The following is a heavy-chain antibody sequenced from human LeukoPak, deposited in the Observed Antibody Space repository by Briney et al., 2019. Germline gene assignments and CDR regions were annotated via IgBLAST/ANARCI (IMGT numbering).Heavy chain of an antibody. V-gene: IGHV3-7*03. CDR1: GSTFGNYY. J-gene: IGHJ4*02. Sequence: PGGSLRLSCAASGSTFGNYYMSWVRQAPGKGLEWVANIKHDGNWKFYADSVKGRFTVSRDNAEKSVYLHMSGLRAEDTAMYYCARKGDSSGSLGDYWGQGILVTVSS. CDR2: IKHDGNWK. D-gene: IGHD6-19*01. CDR3: ARKGDSSGSLGDY.